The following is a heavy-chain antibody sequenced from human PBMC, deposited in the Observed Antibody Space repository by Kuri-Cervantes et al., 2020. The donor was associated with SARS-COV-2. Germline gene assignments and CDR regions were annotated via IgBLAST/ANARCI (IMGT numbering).Heavy chain of an antibody. CDR1: GFTVSSHV. J-gene: IGHJ5*02. CDR3: AKDRMVQGVIRGTAFDP. CDR2: ISNDGRTE. Sequence: GGSLRLSCAASGFTVSSHVMHWVRQAPGKGLEWVTVISNDGRTEHYADSVKGRFTISRDNAKNSLYLQMNSLRAEDTALYYCAKDRMVQGVIRGTAFDPWGQGTLVTVSS. D-gene: IGHD3-10*01. V-gene: IGHV3-30*04.